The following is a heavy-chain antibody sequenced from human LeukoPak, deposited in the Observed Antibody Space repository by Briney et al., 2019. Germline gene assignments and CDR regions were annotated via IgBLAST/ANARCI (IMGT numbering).Heavy chain of an antibody. Sequence: PGGSVRLSCAASGFTFRNYGMHWVRQAPGKGLEWVAVTSHDGSNKYYTDSVKGRFTISRDNSKDTLYLQMNSLRPEDTAVYYCVKDWGAYFASGSSYFDYWGQGTLVTVSS. V-gene: IGHV3-30*18. J-gene: IGHJ4*02. D-gene: IGHD3-10*01. CDR3: VKDWGAYFASGSSYFDY. CDR1: GFTFRNYG. CDR2: TSHDGSNK.